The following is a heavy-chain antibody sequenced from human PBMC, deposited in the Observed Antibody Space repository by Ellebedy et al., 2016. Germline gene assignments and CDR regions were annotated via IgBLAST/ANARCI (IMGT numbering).Heavy chain of an antibody. CDR3: ARVLTRDWYFDL. D-gene: IGHD2-21*02. Sequence: SETLSLXXAVYGGSFSGYYWSWIRQPPGKGLEWIGEINHSGSTNYNPSLKSRVTISVDTSKNQFSLKLSSVTAADTAVYYCARVLTRDWYFDLWGRGTLVTVSS. CDR2: INHSGST. J-gene: IGHJ2*01. CDR1: GGSFSGYY. V-gene: IGHV4-34*01.